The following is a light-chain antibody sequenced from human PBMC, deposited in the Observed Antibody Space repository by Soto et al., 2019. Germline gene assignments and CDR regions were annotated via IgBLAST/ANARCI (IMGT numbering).Light chain of an antibody. V-gene: IGKV3-15*01. CDR2: GAS. CDR1: ESIYTN. CDR3: QQYNQWPPFT. J-gene: IGKJ5*01. Sequence: EIVMTQSPATLSVSPGDRATISCRASESIYTNLGWYQQKVGQAPRLLIYGASIMPTGIPARFSGSGSGTEFTLTINGLQSEDSAVYYCQQYNQWPPFTFGQGTRLEIK.